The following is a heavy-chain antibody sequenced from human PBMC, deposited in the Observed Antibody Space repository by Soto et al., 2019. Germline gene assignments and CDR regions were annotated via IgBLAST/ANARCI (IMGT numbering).Heavy chain of an antibody. CDR1: GGTFSSYA. J-gene: IGHJ4*02. CDR3: VRGLALAGTNDLDYFDY. CDR2: IIPIFGIT. D-gene: IGHD6-19*01. Sequence: QVQLVQSGAEVKKPGSSVNVSCKASGGTFSSYAISWVRQAPGQGLEWMGGIIPIFGITNYAQKFQGRVTITADESTITAYMELSSLRSEDTAVYYCVRGLALAGTNDLDYFDYWGQGTLVTVSS. V-gene: IGHV1-69*01.